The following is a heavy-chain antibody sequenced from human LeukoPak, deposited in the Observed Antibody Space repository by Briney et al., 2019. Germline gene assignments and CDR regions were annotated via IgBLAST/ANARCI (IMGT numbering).Heavy chain of an antibody. D-gene: IGHD4-17*01. CDR2: IYHSGST. CDR1: GYSISSGYY. CDR3: ASPIMTTVTTSSNAFDI. Sequence: PSETLSLTCTVSGYSISSGYYWGWIRQPPGKGLEWIGSIYHSGSTYYNPSLKSRVTMSVDTSKNQFSLKLSSVTAADTAVYYCASPIMTTVTTSSNAFDIWGQGTMVTVSS. V-gene: IGHV4-38-2*02. J-gene: IGHJ3*02.